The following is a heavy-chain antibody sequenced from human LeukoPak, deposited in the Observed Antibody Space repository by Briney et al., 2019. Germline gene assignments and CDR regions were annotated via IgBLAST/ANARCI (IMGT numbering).Heavy chain of an antibody. CDR2: LYSGGTT. CDR3: ARDPSGSYSPGY. CDR1: GFTVSSNY. D-gene: IGHD1-26*01. V-gene: IGHV3-66*01. J-gene: IGHJ4*02. Sequence: GGSLRLSCSASGFTVSSNYMSWVRQAPGKGLEWVSVLYSGGTTYYADSVKGRFSISRDNSKNTLYLQMNSLRAEDTAVYYCARDPSGSYSPGYWGQGTLVTVSS.